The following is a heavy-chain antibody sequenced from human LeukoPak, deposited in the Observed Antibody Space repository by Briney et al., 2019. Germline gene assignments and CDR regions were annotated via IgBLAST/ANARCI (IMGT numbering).Heavy chain of an antibody. CDR1: GFTFSSYG. CDR3: AKDIWGSGSYYRSDVDY. CDR2: IQNDGSNK. V-gene: IGHV3-30*02. J-gene: IGHJ4*02. Sequence: GGSLRLSCAASGFTFSSYGMHWVRQAPSKGLEWVAFIQNDGSNKYYADSVKGRFTISRDNSKNTLYLQMNSLRAEDTAVYYCAKDIWGSGSYYRSDVDYWGQGTLVTVSS. D-gene: IGHD3-10*01.